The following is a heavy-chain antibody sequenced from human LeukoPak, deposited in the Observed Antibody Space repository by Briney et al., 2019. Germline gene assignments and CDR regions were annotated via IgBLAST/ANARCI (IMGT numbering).Heavy chain of an antibody. CDR2: ISSNGGST. J-gene: IGHJ4*02. V-gene: IGHV3-64D*06. D-gene: IGHD3-10*01. CDR3: VNGGSGSYLGGQYYFDY. Sequence: GGSLRLSCSASGFTFSSYAMHWVRQAPGKGLEYVSAISSNGGSTYYADSVKGRFTISRDNSKNTLYLQMGSLRAEDTAVYYCVNGGSGSYLGGQYYFDYWGQGTLVTVSS. CDR1: GFTFSSYA.